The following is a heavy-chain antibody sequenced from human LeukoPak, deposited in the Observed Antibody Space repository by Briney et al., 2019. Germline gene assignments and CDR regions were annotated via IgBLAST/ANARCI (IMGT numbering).Heavy chain of an antibody. J-gene: IGHJ4*02. Sequence: GGSLRLSCAASGFTFSSYGMHWVRQAPGKGLEWVAVIWYDGSNKYYADSVKGRFTISRDNSKNTLYLQMNSLRAEDTAVYYCARAIDYGYPGGYWGQGTLVTVSS. D-gene: IGHD4-17*01. CDR3: ARAIDYGYPGGY. CDR1: GFTFSSYG. CDR2: IWYDGSNK. V-gene: IGHV3-33*01.